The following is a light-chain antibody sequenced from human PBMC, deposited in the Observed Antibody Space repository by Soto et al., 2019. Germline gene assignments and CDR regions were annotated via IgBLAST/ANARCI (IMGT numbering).Light chain of an antibody. CDR3: ASYTSSSTSVI. V-gene: IGLV2-14*01. J-gene: IGLJ2*01. CDR1: SSDVGGYKY. CDR2: EVS. Sequence: QSVLTQPASVSGSPGQSITISCNGTSSDVGGYKYVSWYQQHPDKAPKLIIFEVSNRPSGISSRFSGSKSGNTASLTISGLQAEDEADYYCASYTSSSTSVIFGRGTKVTVL.